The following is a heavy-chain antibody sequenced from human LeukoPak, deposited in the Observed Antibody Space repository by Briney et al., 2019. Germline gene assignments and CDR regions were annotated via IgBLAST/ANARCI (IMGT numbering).Heavy chain of an antibody. CDR1: GFTFSSFA. D-gene: IGHD5-12*01. CDR3: AKGDNSGYEAIGASDI. J-gene: IGHJ3*02. Sequence: PGGSLRLSCAASGFTFSSFAMIWVRQAPGKGLEWVSAIRASGGSTYNADSVKGRFTISRDNSRNTVSLQMSSLRAEDTAVYYCAKGDNSGYEAIGASDIWGQGTMATVSS. V-gene: IGHV3-23*01. CDR2: IRASGGST.